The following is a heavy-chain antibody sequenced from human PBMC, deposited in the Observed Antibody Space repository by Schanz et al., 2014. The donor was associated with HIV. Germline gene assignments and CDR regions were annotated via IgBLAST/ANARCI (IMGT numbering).Heavy chain of an antibody. D-gene: IGHD1-7*01. CDR3: ARAGQLALEQGWGNYYYYYYYGMDV. CDR1: GFIFSSYS. J-gene: IGHJ6*02. Sequence: EVQLVESGGGLVKPGGSLRLSCAASGFIFSSYSMNWVRQAPGKGLEWVANIKQDGSEKHYVDSVKGRFTISRDNAQNSLYLQMNSLRAEDTAVYYCARAGQLALEQGWGNYYYYYYYGMDVWGQGTTVTVSS. V-gene: IGHV3-7*01. CDR2: IKQDGSEK.